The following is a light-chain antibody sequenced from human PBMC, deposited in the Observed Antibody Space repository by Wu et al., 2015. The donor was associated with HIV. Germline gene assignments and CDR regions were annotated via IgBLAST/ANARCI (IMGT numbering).Light chain of an antibody. CDR2: GAS. V-gene: IGKV3-20*01. CDR3: QHYDTSPPYT. Sequence: TVLTQFPGTLSLSPGERATLSCRASQRVSSNYFAWYQQKFGQAPRLLIYGASIRATGIPDRFSGSGSGTDFTLTISRLESEDSAVYYCQHYDTSPPYTFGQGTKLEI. J-gene: IGKJ2*01. CDR1: QRVSSNY.